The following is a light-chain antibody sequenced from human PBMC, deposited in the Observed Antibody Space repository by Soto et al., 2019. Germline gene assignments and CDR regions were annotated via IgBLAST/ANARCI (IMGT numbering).Light chain of an antibody. V-gene: IGKV3-15*01. J-gene: IGKJ1*01. CDR3: KQYNSYWT. CDR2: GAS. CDR1: QSVSSN. Sequence: VMTQSPATLSLSPGESATLSCRASQSVSSNLAWYQQKPGQAPRLLIYGASTRATGIQARFSGSGSGTEFTLTIRSLQPDDFATYYCKQYNSYWTCGQGTKVDI.